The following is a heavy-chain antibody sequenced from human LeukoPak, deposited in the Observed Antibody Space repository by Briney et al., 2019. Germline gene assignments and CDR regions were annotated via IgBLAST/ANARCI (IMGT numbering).Heavy chain of an antibody. CDR2: INPSGGST. CDR3: AREGDQREFDY. CDR1: GYTFTSYY. D-gene: IGHD1-26*01. V-gene: IGHV1-46*01. J-gene: IGHJ4*02. Sequence: ASVKVSCKASGYTFTSYYMHWVRQAPGQGLEWMGIINPSGGSTSYAQKFQGRVTMTRDTSISTAYMELSRLRSDDTAVYYCAREGDQREFDYWGQGTLVTVSS.